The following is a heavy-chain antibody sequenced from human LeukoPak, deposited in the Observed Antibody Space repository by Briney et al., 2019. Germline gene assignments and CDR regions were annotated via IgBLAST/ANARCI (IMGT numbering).Heavy chain of an antibody. CDR2: TYYRSKWSN. CDR3: ARDWDLTDAFDI. D-gene: IGHD1-26*01. J-gene: IGHJ3*02. CDR1: GDSVSSNSVT. V-gene: IGHV6-1*01. Sequence: SQTLSLTCAISGDSVSSNSVTWNWIRQSPSRGLEWLGRTYYRSKWSNDYAVSVKSRITINPDTSKNQFSLQLNSVTPEDTAVYYCARDWDLTDAFDIWGQGTMVTVSS.